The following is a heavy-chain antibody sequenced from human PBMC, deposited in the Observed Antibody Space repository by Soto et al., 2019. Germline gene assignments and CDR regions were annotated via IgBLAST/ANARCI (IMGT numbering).Heavy chain of an antibody. CDR1: GGSISSSSYY. D-gene: IGHD3-22*01. V-gene: IGHV4-39*07. CDR2: IYYSGST. J-gene: IGHJ4*02. Sequence: PSETLSLTCTVSGGSISSSSYYWGWIRQPPGKGLEWIGNIYYSGSTYYNPSLKSRVTISVDTSKNQFSLKLSSVTAADTAVYYCAREDGYYDSSGYFPYYFDYWGQGTLVTVSS. CDR3: AREDGYYDSSGYFPYYFDY.